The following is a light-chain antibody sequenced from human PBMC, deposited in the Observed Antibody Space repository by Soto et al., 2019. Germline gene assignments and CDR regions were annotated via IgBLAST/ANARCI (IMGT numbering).Light chain of an antibody. CDR2: DAS. CDR3: QHYNGHSQT. CDR1: QTISTW. Sequence: DIQMTQSPSTVSASVGARAPFTCRASQTISTWLAWYQQKPGRAPRLLIFDASTVQSGVPSRFSGSGSGTEFTLTITSLQPDDFATYYCQHYNGHSQTFGQGTKVDI. J-gene: IGKJ1*01. V-gene: IGKV1-5*01.